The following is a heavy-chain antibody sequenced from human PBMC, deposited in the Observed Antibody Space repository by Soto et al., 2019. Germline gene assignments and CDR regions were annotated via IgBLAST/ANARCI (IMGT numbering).Heavy chain of an antibody. CDR1: GGSISSGDYY. V-gene: IGHV4-30-4*01. J-gene: IGHJ5*02. Sequence: SETLSLTCTVSGGSISSGDYYWSWIRQPPGKGLEWIGYIYYSGSTYYNPSLKSRVTISVDTSKNQFSLKLSSVTAADTAVYYCARGVAVAQADWFDPWGQGTLVTVSS. CDR3: ARGVAVAQADWFDP. CDR2: IYYSGST. D-gene: IGHD6-19*01.